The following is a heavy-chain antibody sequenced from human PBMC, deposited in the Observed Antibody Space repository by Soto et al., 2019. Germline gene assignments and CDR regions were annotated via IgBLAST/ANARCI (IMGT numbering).Heavy chain of an antibody. J-gene: IGHJ4*02. CDR2: IKTKSSGGTT. V-gene: IGHV3-15*01. CDR3: TPLASGHYGYDF. D-gene: IGHD3-3*01. Sequence: DVQLVESGGDLVKPGGSLRLSCAASGFAFSDASMSWVRQAPGKGLEWVGRIKTKSSGGTTDYAAPVKGRFTISRDDSKNTVHLQMDSLKAEDTAVYSCTPLASGHYGYDFWGQGTLVTVSS. CDR1: GFAFSDAS.